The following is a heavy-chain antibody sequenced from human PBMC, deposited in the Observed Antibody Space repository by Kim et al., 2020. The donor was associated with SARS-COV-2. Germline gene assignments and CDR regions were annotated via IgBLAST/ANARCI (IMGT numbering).Heavy chain of an antibody. CDR1: GYSITHYG. CDR3: VRDSPRLFYSFATHFDF. J-gene: IGHJ4*02. V-gene: IGHV1-18*04. CDR2: ISPYNGNT. Sequence: ASVKVSCKASGYSITHYGISWVRQAPGQGLEWIGWISPYNGNTSYVQNFQGRLTITADTSTSTVYMELGSLTSDDTATSYCVRDSPRLFYSFATHFDFWGQGTLITVSS. D-gene: IGHD3-9*01.